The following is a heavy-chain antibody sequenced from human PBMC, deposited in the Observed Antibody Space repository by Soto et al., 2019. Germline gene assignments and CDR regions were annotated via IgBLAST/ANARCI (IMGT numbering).Heavy chain of an antibody. CDR2: VYSSGTT. V-gene: IGHV4-39*01. Sequence: QLQLMESGPRLVKSSETLSLTCTVSGGSVNSGTYYGGWIRQSPGKGLEWLGSVYSSGTTYYNPSLESRVNMSIDTSKNQFSLKLNSMTAADAAVYYGARHRSITTTGGQFDSWGQGTLVTVSS. CDR1: GGSVNSGTYY. D-gene: IGHD2-2*01. CDR3: ARHRSITTTGGQFDS. J-gene: IGHJ4*02.